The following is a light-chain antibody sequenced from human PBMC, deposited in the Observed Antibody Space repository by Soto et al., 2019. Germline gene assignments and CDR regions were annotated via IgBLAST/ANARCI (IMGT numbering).Light chain of an antibody. CDR1: SSDVGSYNL. CDR3: CSYAGSSTFI. V-gene: IGLV2-23*03. J-gene: IGLJ2*01. CDR2: EGT. Sequence: QSALTQPASGSGSPGQSITISCTGTSSDVGSYNLVSWYQQHPGKAPKLMIYEGTKRPSGVSKRFSGSKSGTTASLTISGLQAEDEADYYCCSYAGSSTFIFGGGTKLTVL.